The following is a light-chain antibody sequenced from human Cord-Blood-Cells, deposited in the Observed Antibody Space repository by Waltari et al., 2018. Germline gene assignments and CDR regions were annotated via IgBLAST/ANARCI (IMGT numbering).Light chain of an antibody. J-gene: IGLJ1*01. Sequence: SALPQPPSASGSPGQSVTISCPGTSRDVGGYNYVSSYQPHPGKAPKLMIYEVSKRPSGVPDRFSGSKSGNTASLTVSGLQAEDEADYYCSSYAGSNNFDVFGTGTKVTVL. CDR2: EVS. CDR3: SSYAGSNNFDV. CDR1: SRDVGGYNY. V-gene: IGLV2-8*01.